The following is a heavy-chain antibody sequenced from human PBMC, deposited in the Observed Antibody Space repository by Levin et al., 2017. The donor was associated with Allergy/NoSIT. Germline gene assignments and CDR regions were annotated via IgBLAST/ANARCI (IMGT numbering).Heavy chain of an antibody. CDR3: ARPRGELSWHVDL. CDR1: GFNFNDHA. D-gene: IGHD1-7*01. CDR2: ISYSGGIT. Sequence: GGSLRLSCAASGFNFNDHAMSWVRQAPDKGREWVSTISYSGGITYYADSVKGRFTISRDSSENTMFLQMNSLRVDDTAVYYCARPRGELSWHVDLWGRGTLVTVSS. J-gene: IGHJ2*01. V-gene: IGHV3-23*01.